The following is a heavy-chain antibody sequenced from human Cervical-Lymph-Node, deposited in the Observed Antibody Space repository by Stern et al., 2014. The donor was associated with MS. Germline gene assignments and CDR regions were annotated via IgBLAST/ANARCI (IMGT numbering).Heavy chain of an antibody. CDR2: IYYNGDT. J-gene: IGHJ4*02. Sequence: QVQLVQSGPGLVKPSETLSLTCTVSGDSISSYYWSWIRQPPGKGLEWIGQIYYNGDTYYKSSLQSRVTISVDTSKKQFSLRLTSVTAADTAVYFCARLSTAVDFWGQGTLVTVSS. CDR1: GDSISSYY. D-gene: IGHD2/OR15-2a*01. V-gene: IGHV4-59*08. CDR3: ARLSTAVDF.